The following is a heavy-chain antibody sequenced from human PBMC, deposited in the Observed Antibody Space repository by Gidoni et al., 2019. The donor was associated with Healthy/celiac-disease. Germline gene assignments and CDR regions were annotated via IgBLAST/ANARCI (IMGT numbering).Heavy chain of an antibody. D-gene: IGHD3-10*01. CDR3: AKSPMVRGVISPNY. V-gene: IGHV3-30*18. J-gene: IGHJ4*02. Sequence: QVQLVESGGGVVQPGRSLRLPCAASRFTFSSYGMHWVRQAPGKGLEWVAVIAYDGSNKYYADRVKGRITISRDNSKNTLYLQMNSLRAEDTAVYYCAKSPMVRGVISPNYWGQGTLVTVSS. CDR1: RFTFSSYG. CDR2: IAYDGSNK.